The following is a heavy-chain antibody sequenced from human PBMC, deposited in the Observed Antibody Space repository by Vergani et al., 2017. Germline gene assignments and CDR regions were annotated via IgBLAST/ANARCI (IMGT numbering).Heavy chain of an antibody. Sequence: QVQLQESGPGLVKPSQTLSLTCTVSGGSISSGGYYWSWIRQHPGKGLEWIGYIYYSGSTYYNPSLKSRVTISVDTSKNQFSLKLSSVTAADTAVYYCARYRIAARLYYYYGMDVWGQGTTVTVSS. CDR1: GGSISSGGYY. J-gene: IGHJ6*02. D-gene: IGHD6-6*01. V-gene: IGHV4-31*03. CDR2: IYYSGST. CDR3: ARYRIAARLYYYYGMDV.